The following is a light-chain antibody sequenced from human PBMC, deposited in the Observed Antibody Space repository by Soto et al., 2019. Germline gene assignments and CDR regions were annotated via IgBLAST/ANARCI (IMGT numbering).Light chain of an antibody. V-gene: IGLV2-23*03. CDR2: EGS. CDR3: CSYGGSSTFHVV. J-gene: IGLJ2*01. CDR1: SSDVGSYNL. Sequence: QSALTQPASVSGSPGQSITISCTGTSSDVGSYNLVSWYQQHPGKAPKLIIYEGSKRPSGVSNRFSGSKSGNTASLTMSGLRAEDEADYYGCSYGGSSTFHVVFGGGTKLTVL.